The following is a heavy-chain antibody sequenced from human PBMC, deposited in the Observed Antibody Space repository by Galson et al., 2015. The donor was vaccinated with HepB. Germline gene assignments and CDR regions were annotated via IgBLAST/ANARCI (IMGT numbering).Heavy chain of an antibody. D-gene: IGHD2/OR15-2a*01. CDR1: GFTFSGSA. CDR3: TRHQSTTLNWFDP. CDR2: IRSKANNNAT. J-gene: IGHJ5*02. Sequence: SLRLSCAASGFTFSGSAIHWVRQASGKGLEWVGRIRSKANNNATAYAASVKGRFTISRDDSKNTAYLQMNSLKTEDTAVYYCTRHQSTTLNWFDPWGQGTLVTVSS. V-gene: IGHV3-73*01.